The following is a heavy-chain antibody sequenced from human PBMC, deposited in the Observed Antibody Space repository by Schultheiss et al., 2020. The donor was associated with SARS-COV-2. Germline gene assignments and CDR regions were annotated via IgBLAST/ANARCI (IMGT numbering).Heavy chain of an antibody. D-gene: IGHD5-24*01. CDR2: ISSSSSYI. V-gene: IGHV3-21*04. Sequence: GGSLRLSCAASGFTFSSYSMNWVRQAPGKGLEWVSSISSSSSYIYYADSVRGRFTISRDNAKNSLYLQMNSLRAEDTAVYYCAKDPDGYNPGYFDYWGQGTLVTVSS. CDR3: AKDPDGYNPGYFDY. CDR1: GFTFSSYS. J-gene: IGHJ4*02.